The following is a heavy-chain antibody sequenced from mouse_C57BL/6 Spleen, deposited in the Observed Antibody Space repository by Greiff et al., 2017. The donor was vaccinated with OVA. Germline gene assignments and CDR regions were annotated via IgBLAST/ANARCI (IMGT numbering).Heavy chain of an antibody. CDR3: ARCHYYGSSPYAMDY. J-gene: IGHJ4*01. Sequence: DVKLVESGPGLAKPSQTLSLTCSVTGYSITSDYWNWIRKFPGNKLEYMGYISYSGSTYYNPSLKSRISITRDTSKNQYYLQLNSVTTEDTATYYCARCHYYGSSPYAMDYWGQGTSVTVSS. CDR1: GYSITSDY. V-gene: IGHV3-8*01. CDR2: ISYSGST. D-gene: IGHD1-1*01.